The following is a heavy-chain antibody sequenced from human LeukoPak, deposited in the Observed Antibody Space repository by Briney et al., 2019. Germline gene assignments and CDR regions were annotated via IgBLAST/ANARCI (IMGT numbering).Heavy chain of an antibody. J-gene: IGHJ4*02. D-gene: IGHD3-3*02. Sequence: SETLSLTCTVSGSTIVGYHWSWLRQPPGTGLEWIGYISDSGSTNYNRSLKSRVTISVDTSKNQFSLKLSSVTAADTAVYYCARGGTHLGDYSIQYYWGQGTLVTVSS. CDR2: ISDSGST. CDR1: GSTIVGYH. CDR3: ARGGTHLGDYSIQYY. V-gene: IGHV4-59*08.